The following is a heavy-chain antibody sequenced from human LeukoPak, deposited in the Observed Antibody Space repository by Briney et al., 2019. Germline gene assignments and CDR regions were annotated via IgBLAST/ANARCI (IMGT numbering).Heavy chain of an antibody. D-gene: IGHD3/OR15-3a*01. CDR1: GFTFSSYD. J-gene: IGHJ4*02. V-gene: IGHV3-13*01. CDR2: IGTAGDT. CDR3: ARARWTGDLSPPHFDY. Sequence: GGSLRLSCAASGFTFSSYDMHWVRQATGKGLEWVSAIGTAGDTYYPGSMKGRFTISRENAKNSLYLQMNSLRAGDTAVYYCARARWTGDLSPPHFDYWGQGTLVTVSS.